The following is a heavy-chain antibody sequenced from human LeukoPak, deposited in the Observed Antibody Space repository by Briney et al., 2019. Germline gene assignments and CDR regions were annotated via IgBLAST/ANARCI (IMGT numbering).Heavy chain of an antibody. V-gene: IGHV4-34*01. D-gene: IGHD2-15*01. Sequence: SETLSLTCAVYGGSFSGYYWSWIRQPPGKGLEWIGEINHSGSTNYNLSLKSRVTISVDTSKNQFSLKLSSVTAADTAVYYCARRPYCSGGSCYGYYFDYWGQGTLVTVSS. CDR2: INHSGST. J-gene: IGHJ4*02. CDR3: ARRPYCSGGSCYGYYFDY. CDR1: GGSFSGYY.